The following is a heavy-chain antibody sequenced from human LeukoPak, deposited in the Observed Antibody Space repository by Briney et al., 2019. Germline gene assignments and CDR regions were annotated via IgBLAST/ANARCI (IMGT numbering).Heavy chain of an antibody. CDR1: GFTFSSYG. D-gene: IGHD1-26*01. Sequence: GGPLRLSCAASGFTFSSYGMHWVRQAPGKGLEWVAVIWYDGSNKYYPDSVKGRFTISRDNSKNTLYLQMNSLRAEDTAVYYCARESIVGANPYYFDYWGQGTLVTVSS. J-gene: IGHJ4*02. CDR2: IWYDGSNK. V-gene: IGHV3-33*01. CDR3: ARESIVGANPYYFDY.